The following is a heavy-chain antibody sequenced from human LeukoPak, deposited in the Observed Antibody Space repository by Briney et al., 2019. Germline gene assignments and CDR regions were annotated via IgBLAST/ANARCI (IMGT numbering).Heavy chain of an antibody. D-gene: IGHD5-24*01. CDR2: ISYDGSNK. CDR1: GFTFSSYG. J-gene: IGHJ3*02. CDR3: AKGMEMATPYTLMTDAFDI. Sequence: GGSLRLSCAASGFTFSSYGMYWVRQAPGKGLEWVAVISYDGSNKYYADSVKGRFTISRDNSKNTLYLQMNSLRAEDTAVYYCAKGMEMATPYTLMTDAFDIWGQGTMVTVSS. V-gene: IGHV3-30*18.